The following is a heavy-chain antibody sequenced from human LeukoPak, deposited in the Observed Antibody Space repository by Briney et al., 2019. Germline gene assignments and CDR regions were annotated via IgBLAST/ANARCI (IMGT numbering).Heavy chain of an antibody. CDR3: ARDLTGPMTTVTSGAFDI. Sequence: SVKVSCKASGGTFSSYAISWVRQAPGPGLEWMGGIIPIFGTANYAQKFQGRVTITTDESTSTAYMELSSLRSEDTAVYYCARDLTGPMTTVTSGAFDIWGQGTMVTVSS. CDR2: IIPIFGTA. J-gene: IGHJ3*02. D-gene: IGHD4-17*01. V-gene: IGHV1-69*05. CDR1: GGTFSSYA.